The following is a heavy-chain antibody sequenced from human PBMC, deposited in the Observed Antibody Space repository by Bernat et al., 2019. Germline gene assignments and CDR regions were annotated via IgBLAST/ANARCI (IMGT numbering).Heavy chain of an antibody. D-gene: IGHD1-26*01. Sequence: EVQLVESGGGLVKPGGSLRLSCAASGFTFSSYSMNWVRQAPGKGLEWVSSISSSSSYIYYADSVKGRFTSSRDNAKNSLYLQMNSLRGEDTAVYYCAREEVVGAPSFDYWGQGTLVTVSS. CDR1: GFTFSSYS. CDR3: AREEVVGAPSFDY. J-gene: IGHJ4*02. V-gene: IGHV3-21*01. CDR2: ISSSSSYI.